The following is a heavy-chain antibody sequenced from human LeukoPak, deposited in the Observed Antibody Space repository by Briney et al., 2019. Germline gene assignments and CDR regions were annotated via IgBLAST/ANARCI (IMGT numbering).Heavy chain of an antibody. D-gene: IGHD3-22*01. CDR3: VTYYYGSSAPKRNY. Sequence: SETLSLTCAVYGGSFSDYFWSWIRQPPGKGLEWIGKISHSGSTTYNPSLRSRVTISGDTSKKQFSLKLSSVTAADTAVYYCVTYYYGSSAPKRNYWGQGILVTVSS. J-gene: IGHJ4*02. CDR2: ISHSGST. CDR1: GGSFSDYF. V-gene: IGHV4-34*01.